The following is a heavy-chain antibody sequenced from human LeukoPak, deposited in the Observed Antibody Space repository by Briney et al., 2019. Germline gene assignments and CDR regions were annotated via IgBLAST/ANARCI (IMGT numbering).Heavy chain of an antibody. V-gene: IGHV4-39*01. CDR2: IYYSGST. CDR3: ARQSYSSGWSGVNWFDP. CDR1: GGSISSYY. J-gene: IGHJ5*02. Sequence: SETLSLTCTVSGGSISSYYWSWIRQPPGKGLEWIGSIYYSGSTYYNPSLKSRVTISVDTSKNQFSLKLSSVTAADMAVYYCARQSYSSGWSGVNWFDPWGQGTLVTVSS. D-gene: IGHD6-19*01.